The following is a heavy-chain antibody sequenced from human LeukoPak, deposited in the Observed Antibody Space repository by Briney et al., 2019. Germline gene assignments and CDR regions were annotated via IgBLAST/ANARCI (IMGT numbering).Heavy chain of an antibody. D-gene: IGHD3-10*01. Sequence: GGSLRLSCAASGFTFSSYGMHWVRQAPGKGLEWVAVISYDRSNKYYADSVKGRFTISRDNSKNTLYLQMNSLRAEDTAVYYCAKEVGESNSGKSVFDCWGQGTLVAVSS. CDR3: AKEVGESNSGKSVFDC. CDR1: GFTFSSYG. V-gene: IGHV3-30*18. CDR2: ISYDRSNK. J-gene: IGHJ4*02.